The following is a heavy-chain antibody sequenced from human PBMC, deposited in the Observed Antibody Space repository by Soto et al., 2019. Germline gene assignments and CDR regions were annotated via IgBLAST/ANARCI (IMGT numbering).Heavy chain of an antibody. CDR1: GFTFSSYA. CDR3: ARALGYAFDI. Sequence: EVQLVESGGGLVQPGGSLRLSCAASGFTFSSYAMHWVRQPPGKGLEYVSAISSNGGSTYYANSVKGRFTISRDNSKNTLYLQMGSLRAEDMAVYYCARALGYAFDIWGQGTMVTVSS. CDR2: ISSNGGST. V-gene: IGHV3-64*01. D-gene: IGHD7-27*01. J-gene: IGHJ3*02.